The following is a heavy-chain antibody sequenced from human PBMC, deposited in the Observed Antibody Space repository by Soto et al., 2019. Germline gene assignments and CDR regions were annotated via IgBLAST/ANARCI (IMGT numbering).Heavy chain of an antibody. V-gene: IGHV3-74*01. J-gene: IGHJ4*02. Sequence: EVQLVESGGGLVQPGGSLRLSCAASGLTFSNFRMHWVRQAPGKGLVWVALISNDGRSTNHADSVKGRFTISRDNAKSMLYLQLNSLRAEDTAVYYCARDTAGLSYWGQGTLVTVSS. CDR2: ISNDGRST. CDR3: ARDTAGLSY. CDR1: GLTFSNFR. D-gene: IGHD2-21*02.